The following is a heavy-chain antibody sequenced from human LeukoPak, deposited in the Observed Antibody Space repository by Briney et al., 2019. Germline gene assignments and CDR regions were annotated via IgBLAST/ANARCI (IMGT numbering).Heavy chain of an antibody. Sequence: GGPLRLSCAASGFTFSSYAMHWVRQAPGKGLEYVSAISSSGGSTYYANSVKGRFTISRDNSKNTLYLQMGSLRAEDMAVYYCARVLNYDSSGYFDYWGQGTLVTVSS. CDR3: ARVLNYDSSGYFDY. CDR1: GFTFSSYA. V-gene: IGHV3-64*01. CDR2: ISSSGGST. D-gene: IGHD3-22*01. J-gene: IGHJ4*02.